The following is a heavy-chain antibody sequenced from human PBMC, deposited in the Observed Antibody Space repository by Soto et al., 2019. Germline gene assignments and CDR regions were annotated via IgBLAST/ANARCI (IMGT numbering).Heavy chain of an antibody. J-gene: IGHJ4*02. V-gene: IGHV3-74*01. CDR2: INSDGSRT. CDR1: GFTFSSYW. D-gene: IGHD3-10*01. Sequence: EVQLVESGGGLVQPGGSLRLSCAASGFTFSSYWMHWVRQAPGKGLVWVSRINSDGSRTSYADSVKGRFTISRDNAKNTLYLQMNSLRAEDTAVYYCASTSMVRGVITPYFDYWGQGTLVTVSS. CDR3: ASTSMVRGVITPYFDY.